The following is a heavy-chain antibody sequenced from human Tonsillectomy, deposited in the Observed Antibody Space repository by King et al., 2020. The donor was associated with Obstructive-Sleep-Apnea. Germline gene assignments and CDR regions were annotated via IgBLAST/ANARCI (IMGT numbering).Heavy chain of an antibody. J-gene: IGHJ5*02. CDR3: TTGGNHYIDWFDP. D-gene: IGHD5-12*01. CDR1: GYTFTNYW. CDR2: IYPGDSDT. V-gene: IGHV5-51*01. Sequence: EVQLVESGAEVKKPGESLKISCKGSGYTFTNYWIAWVRQMPGKGLEWMGIIYPGDSDTRYSPSFQGQVTISADKYISTAYLQWTSLKASDTAMYYCTTGGNHYIDWFDPWGQGTLVTVSS.